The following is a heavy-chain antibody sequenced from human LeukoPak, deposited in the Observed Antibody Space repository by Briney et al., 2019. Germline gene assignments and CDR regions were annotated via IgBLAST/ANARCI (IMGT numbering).Heavy chain of an antibody. CDR2: ISYDGNNK. J-gene: IGHJ4*02. Sequence: GRSLRLSCAASGFTFSTYTIHWVRQAPGKGLEWVAFISYDGNNKYYADSVKGRFTISRDSSKNTLYLQMNSLRAEDTAVYYCAKEPSGSYFDYWGQGTLVTVSS. CDR3: AKEPSGSYFDY. V-gene: IGHV3-30*04. CDR1: GFTFSTYT. D-gene: IGHD1-26*01.